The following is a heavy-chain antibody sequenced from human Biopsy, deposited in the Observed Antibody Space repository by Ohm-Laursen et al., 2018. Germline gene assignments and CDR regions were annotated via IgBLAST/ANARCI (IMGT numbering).Heavy chain of an antibody. CDR3: GNEVHGRDY. J-gene: IGHJ4*02. D-gene: IGHD2-15*01. Sequence: SQTLSLTCAVFGKTFSDYQWSWIRQPPGKGLEWIGQINQAGTTNYNPSLKSQVSISADASKYEFSLRLTSVTAADTAVYLCGNEVHGRDYWGLGAQVTVPS. CDR1: GKTFSDYQ. CDR2: INQAGTT. V-gene: IGHV4-34*08.